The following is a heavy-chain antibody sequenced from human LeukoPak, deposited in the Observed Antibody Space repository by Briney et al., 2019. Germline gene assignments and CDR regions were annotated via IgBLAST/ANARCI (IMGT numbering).Heavy chain of an antibody. Sequence: GESLKISCAASGFTFSSYAMSWVRQAPGKGLEWVSAISGSGGSTYYADSVKGRFTISRDNSKNTLYLQMNSLRAEDTAVYYCAKDKGYAMIVVSDYWGQGTLVTVSS. CDR1: GFTFSSYA. CDR2: ISGSGGST. CDR3: AKDKGYAMIVVSDY. V-gene: IGHV3-23*01. D-gene: IGHD3-22*01. J-gene: IGHJ4*02.